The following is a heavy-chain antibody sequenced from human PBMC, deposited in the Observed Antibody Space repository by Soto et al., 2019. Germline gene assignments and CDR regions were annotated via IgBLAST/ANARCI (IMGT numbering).Heavy chain of an antibody. Sequence: GGSLRLSCAASGFTLNNYAMSWVRQAPGKGLEWVSAISGSGGSTHYADSVNGRFTISRDNSRNKLYLQMNSLRAEDTAIYYCAKGDSGYRYSDTYYFDYWGQGALVTVSS. J-gene: IGHJ4*02. CDR1: GFTLNNYA. CDR3: AKGDSGYRYSDTYYFDY. D-gene: IGHD5-18*01. V-gene: IGHV3-23*01. CDR2: ISGSGGST.